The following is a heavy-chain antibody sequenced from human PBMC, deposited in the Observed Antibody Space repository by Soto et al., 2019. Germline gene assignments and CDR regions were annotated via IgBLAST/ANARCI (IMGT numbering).Heavy chain of an antibody. J-gene: IGHJ6*02. V-gene: IGHV1-46*01. CDR1: GYTFTSYY. D-gene: IGHD3-22*01. CDR3: ARGISAYYLNGMDV. CDR2: INPSGGST. Sequence: ASVKVSCKASGYTFTSYYIHWVRQAPGQGPEWMGIINPSGGSTSYAQKLQGRITMTRDTSTSTVSMELSSLRSEDTAVYYCARGISAYYLNGMDVWGQGTTVTVSS.